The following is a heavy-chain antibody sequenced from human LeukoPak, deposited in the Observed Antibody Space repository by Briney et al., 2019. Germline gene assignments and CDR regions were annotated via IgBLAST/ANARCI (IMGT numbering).Heavy chain of an antibody. J-gene: IGHJ4*02. V-gene: IGHV4-61*03. Sequence: SETLSLTCTVSAGSVSSGNYYWHWIRQPPGEGLEWIGFIYYIGTTNYNPSLKSRVTISVDASKNHFSLKLTSVTAADTAVYYCARAYGSNSPLYWGQGTLVTVSS. CDR3: ARAYGSNSPLY. CDR1: AGSVSSGNYY. D-gene: IGHD4-23*01. CDR2: IYYIGTT.